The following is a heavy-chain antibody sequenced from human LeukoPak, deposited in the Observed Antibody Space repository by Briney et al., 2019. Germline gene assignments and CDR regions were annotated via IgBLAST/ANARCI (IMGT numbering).Heavy chain of an antibody. V-gene: IGHV4-34*01. CDR2: INHSGST. CDR3: ARHLRYSGSYYVSYYYYYYMDV. D-gene: IGHD1-26*01. J-gene: IGHJ6*03. CDR1: GGSFSGYY. Sequence: PSETLSLTCAVYGGSFSGYYWSWIRQPPGKGLEWIGEINHSGSTNYNPSLKSRVTISVDTSKNQFSLKLSSVTAADTAVYYCARHLRYSGSYYVSYYYYYYMDVWGKGTTVTISS.